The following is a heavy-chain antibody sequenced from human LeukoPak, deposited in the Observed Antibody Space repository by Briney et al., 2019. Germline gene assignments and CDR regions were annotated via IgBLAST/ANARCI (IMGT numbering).Heavy chain of an antibody. CDR1: GGTFSSYA. CDR3: ARDSPYYYDSSGYYLDY. J-gene: IGHJ4*02. D-gene: IGHD3-22*01. V-gene: IGHV1-69*04. Sequence: GASVTVSCTASGGTFSSYAISWVRQAPGQGLEWMGRIIPILGIANYAQKFQGRVTITADKSTSTAYMELSSLRSEDTAVYYCARDSPYYYDSSGYYLDYWGQGTLVTVSS. CDR2: IIPILGIA.